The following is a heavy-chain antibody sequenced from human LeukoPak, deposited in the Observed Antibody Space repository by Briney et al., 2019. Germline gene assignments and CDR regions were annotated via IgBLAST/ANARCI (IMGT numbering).Heavy chain of an antibody. V-gene: IGHV3-21*01. CDR1: GFTFSSYS. Sequence: GGSLRLSCAASGFTFSSYSMNWVRQAPGKGLEWVSSISSSSSYIYYADSVKGRFTISRDNAKNSLYLQMNSLRAEDTAVYYCASDYYDSSGHQDAFDIWGQGTMVTVSS. CDR2: ISSSSSYI. D-gene: IGHD3-22*01. CDR3: ASDYYDSSGHQDAFDI. J-gene: IGHJ3*02.